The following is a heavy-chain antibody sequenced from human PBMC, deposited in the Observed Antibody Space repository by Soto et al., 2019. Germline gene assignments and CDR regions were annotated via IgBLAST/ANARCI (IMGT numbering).Heavy chain of an antibody. D-gene: IGHD3-9*01. CDR1: GYTLTELS. V-gene: IGHV1-24*01. CDR2: FDPEDGET. CDR3: ATLGVLRYFAALDY. Sequence: QVQLVQSGAEVKKPGASVKVSCKVSGYTLTELSMHWVRQAPGKGLEWMGDFDPEDGETIYAQKFQGRGTMTEDTSTGTAYMGLSSLRSEDTAVYYCATLGVLRYFAALDYWGQGTLVTVSS. J-gene: IGHJ4*02.